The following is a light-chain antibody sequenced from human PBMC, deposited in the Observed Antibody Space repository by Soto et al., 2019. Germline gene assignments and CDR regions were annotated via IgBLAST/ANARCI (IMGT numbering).Light chain of an antibody. CDR3: QQRSNWPRT. Sequence: EIVLTQSPGTLSLSPGEGATLSCRASQSVSSYLAWYQQKPGQAPRLLIYDASNRATGIPARFSGSGSGTDFTLTISSLEPEDFAVYYCQQRSNWPRTFGQGTKVDI. V-gene: IGKV3-11*01. CDR1: QSVSSY. J-gene: IGKJ1*01. CDR2: DAS.